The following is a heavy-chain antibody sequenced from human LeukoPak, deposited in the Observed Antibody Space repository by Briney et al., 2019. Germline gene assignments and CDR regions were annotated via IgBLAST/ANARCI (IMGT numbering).Heavy chain of an antibody. V-gene: IGHV4-30-2*05. D-gene: IGHD4-17*01. J-gene: IGHJ4*02. CDR1: GGSISSGGYS. CDR3: ARSDYGDAYYFDY. CDR2: IYHSGST. Sequence: PSQTLSLTCAVSGGSISSGGYSWSWIRQPPGKGLEWIGYIYHSGSTYYDPSLKSRLTISVDTSKNQFSLKLSSVTAADTALYYCARSDYGDAYYFDYWGQGTLVTVSS.